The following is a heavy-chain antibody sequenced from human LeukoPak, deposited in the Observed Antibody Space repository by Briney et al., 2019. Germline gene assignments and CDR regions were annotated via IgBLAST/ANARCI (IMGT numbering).Heavy chain of an antibody. Sequence: PSETLSLTCTVSGYSISSGYYWGWIRQPPGKGLEWIGSIYHSGSTYYNPSLKSRVTISVDTSKNQFSLKVSSVTAADTAVYYCARHLRGGATTGMDVWGQGTTVTVSS. D-gene: IGHD3-16*01. CDR1: GYSISSGYY. CDR2: IYHSGST. V-gene: IGHV4-38-2*02. J-gene: IGHJ6*02. CDR3: ARHLRGGATTGMDV.